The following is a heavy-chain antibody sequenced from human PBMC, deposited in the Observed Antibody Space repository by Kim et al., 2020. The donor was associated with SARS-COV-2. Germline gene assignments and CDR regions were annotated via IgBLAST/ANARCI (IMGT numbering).Heavy chain of an antibody. CDR3: ARTTVTTTY. Sequence: GTANYAQKFQGRVTITADESTSTAYMELSSLRSEDTAVYYCARTTVTTTYWGQGTLVTVSS. CDR2: GTA. V-gene: IGHV1-69*01. J-gene: IGHJ4*02. D-gene: IGHD4-17*01.